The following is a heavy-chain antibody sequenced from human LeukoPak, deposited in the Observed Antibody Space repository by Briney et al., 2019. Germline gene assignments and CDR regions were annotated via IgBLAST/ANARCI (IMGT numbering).Heavy chain of an antibody. CDR1: GFTFSSYS. J-gene: IGHJ4*02. Sequence: AGGSLRLSCAASGFTFSSYSMNWVRQAPGKGLEWVSYISSSSSTIYYADSVKGRFTISRDNAKNSLYLQMNSLRAEDTAVYYCAREMATMESAVDYWGQGTLVTVSS. CDR3: AREMATMESAVDY. CDR2: ISSSSSTI. D-gene: IGHD5-24*01. V-gene: IGHV3-48*01.